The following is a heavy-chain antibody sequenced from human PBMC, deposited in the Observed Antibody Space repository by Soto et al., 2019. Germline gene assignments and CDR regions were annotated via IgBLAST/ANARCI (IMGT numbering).Heavy chain of an antibody. Sequence: ASVKVSCKASGYTFTSYYMHWVRQAPGQGLEWMGIINPSGGSTSYAQKFQGWVTMTRDTSISTAYMELSRLRSDDTAVYYCARGVGYDSSGYPYPIFDYWGQGTLVTVSS. CDR2: INPSGGST. CDR1: GYTFTSYY. CDR3: ARGVGYDSSGYPYPIFDY. V-gene: IGHV1-46*01. D-gene: IGHD3-22*01. J-gene: IGHJ4*02.